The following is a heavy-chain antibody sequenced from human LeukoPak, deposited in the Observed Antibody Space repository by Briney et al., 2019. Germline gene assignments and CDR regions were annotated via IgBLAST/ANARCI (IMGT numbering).Heavy chain of an antibody. Sequence: SETLSLTCAVYGGSFSGYYWSWIRQPPGEGLEWIGEINHSGSTNYNPSLKSRVTISVDTSKNQFSLKLSSVTAADTAVYYCARGEYSSPPDYWGQGTLVTVSS. CDR3: ARGEYSSPPDY. D-gene: IGHD6-6*01. V-gene: IGHV4-34*01. CDR2: INHSGST. CDR1: GGSFSGYY. J-gene: IGHJ4*02.